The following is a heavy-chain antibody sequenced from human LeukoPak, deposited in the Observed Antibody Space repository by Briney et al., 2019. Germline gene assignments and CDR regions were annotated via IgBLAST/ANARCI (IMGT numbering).Heavy chain of an antibody. CDR1: GYLFTSYG. Sequence: ASVKVSCKASGYLFTSYGISWVRQAPGQGLQWMGWINPYNGNTNYAQNLQGRVTMTTDTSTSTAYMELRSLRSEDTAVYYCARGVGATISYYHYYIDVWGKGTTVTVSS. V-gene: IGHV1-18*01. CDR3: ARGVGATISYYHYYIDV. CDR2: INPYNGNT. J-gene: IGHJ6*03. D-gene: IGHD1-26*01.